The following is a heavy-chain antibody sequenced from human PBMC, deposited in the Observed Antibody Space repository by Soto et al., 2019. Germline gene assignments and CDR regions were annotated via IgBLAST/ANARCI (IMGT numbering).Heavy chain of an antibody. J-gene: IGHJ3*02. CDR2: IYYRGST. CDR3: ARLQPVATTRTGAFDI. Sequence: QLQLQESGPGLVKPSETLSLTCTVSGGSISSNTYYWGWIRQPPGKGLEWIGSIYYRGSTYYNPSPKSRVTRSVDTSNDQFSLNLSSVTAADTAVYYCARLQPVATTRTGAFDIWGQGTVVTVSS. D-gene: IGHD6-13*01. V-gene: IGHV4-39*01. CDR1: GGSISSNTYY.